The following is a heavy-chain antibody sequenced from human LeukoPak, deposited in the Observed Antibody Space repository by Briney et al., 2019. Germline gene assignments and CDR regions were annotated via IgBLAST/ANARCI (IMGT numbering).Heavy chain of an antibody. Sequence: GGALRLSCAASGFTFGIYAMTWVRQAPGKGLQWVSAITGSGGSTYYADSVKGRFTISRDNSKNTLYLRMNGLRAEDTAVYYCATLPRGPTGYVGYGGEDYWGQGTLVTVSS. CDR3: ATLPRGPTGYVGYGGEDY. J-gene: IGHJ4*02. CDR1: GFTFGIYA. V-gene: IGHV3-23*01. D-gene: IGHD5-12*01. CDR2: ITGSGGST.